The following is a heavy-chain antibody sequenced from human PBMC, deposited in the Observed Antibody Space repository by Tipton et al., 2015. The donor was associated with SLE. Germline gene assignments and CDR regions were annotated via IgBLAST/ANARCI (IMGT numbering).Heavy chain of an antibody. J-gene: IGHJ4*02. V-gene: IGHV1-8*01. CDR3: ARGPDGSSWSGYYFDY. CDR2: MNPNSGNT. Sequence: QLVQSGPEVKKPGASVKVSCKASGYTFTSCDINWVRQATGQGLEWMGWMNPNSGNTGYAQKFQGRVTMTRNTSISTAYMELSSLRSEDTAVYYCARGPDGSSWSGYYFDYWGQGTLVTVSS. D-gene: IGHD6-13*01. CDR1: GYTFTSCD.